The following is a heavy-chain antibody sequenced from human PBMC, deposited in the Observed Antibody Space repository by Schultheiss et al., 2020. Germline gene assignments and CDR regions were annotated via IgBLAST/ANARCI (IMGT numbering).Heavy chain of an antibody. D-gene: IGHD4-17*01. V-gene: IGHV4-30-2*01. Sequence: SETLSLTCAVSGGSITSGGYFWSWIRQPPGEGLEWIGNIHHIGSTHYNPSLKSRVTISVDKSKNQFSLRLSSVTAADTAVYYCAKDHRTTVTTEAFDIWGQGTMVTVSS. CDR2: IHHIGST. CDR3: AKDHRTTVTTEAFDI. J-gene: IGHJ3*02. CDR1: GGSITSGGYF.